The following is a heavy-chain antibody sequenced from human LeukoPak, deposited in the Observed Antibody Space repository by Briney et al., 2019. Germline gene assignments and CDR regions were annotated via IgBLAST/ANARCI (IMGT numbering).Heavy chain of an antibody. CDR2: ITPFNGNT. D-gene: IGHD3-22*01. CDR1: GYTFTSYG. CDR3: ARDSYDSSGSYFFLKLLDY. V-gene: IGHV1-18*01. Sequence: ASVKVSCKVSGYTFTSYGINWVRQAPGQGLEWMGWITPFNGNTDYAQKFQGRVTMTTDTSTNTAYMELRSLRSDDTAVYYCARDSYDSSGSYFFLKLLDYSGQGTLVAVSS. J-gene: IGHJ4*02.